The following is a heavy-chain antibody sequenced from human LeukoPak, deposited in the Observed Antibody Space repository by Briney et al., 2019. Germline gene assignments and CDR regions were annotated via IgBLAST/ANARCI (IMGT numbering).Heavy chain of an antibody. CDR3: ATYSPIVGANNFDY. CDR2: FDPEDGET. J-gene: IGHJ4*02. Sequence: ASAKVSCKVSGYTLTELSMHWVRQGPGKGLEWMGGFDPEDGETIYAQKFQGRVTMTEDTSTDTAYMELSSLRSEDTAVYYCATYSPIVGANNFDYWGQGTLVTVSS. V-gene: IGHV1-24*01. D-gene: IGHD1-26*01. CDR1: GYTLTELS.